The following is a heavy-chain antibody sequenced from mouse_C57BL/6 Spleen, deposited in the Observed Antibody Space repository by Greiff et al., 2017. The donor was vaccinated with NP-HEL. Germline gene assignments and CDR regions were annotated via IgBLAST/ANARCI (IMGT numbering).Heavy chain of an antibody. Sequence: QVQLQQSGAELARPGASVKLSCKASGYTFTSYGISWVKQRTGQGLEWIGEIYPRSGNTYYNEKFKGKATLTADKSSSTAYMELRSLTSEDSAVYFCARDGSSERDYAMDYWGQGTSVTVSS. V-gene: IGHV1-81*01. J-gene: IGHJ4*01. D-gene: IGHD1-1*01. CDR1: GYTFTSYG. CDR3: ARDGSSERDYAMDY. CDR2: IYPRSGNT.